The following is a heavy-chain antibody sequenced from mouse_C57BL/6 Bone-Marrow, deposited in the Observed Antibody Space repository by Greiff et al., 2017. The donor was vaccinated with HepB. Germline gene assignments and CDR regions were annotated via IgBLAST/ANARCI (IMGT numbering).Heavy chain of an antibody. D-gene: IGHD2-10*02. J-gene: IGHJ3*01. Sequence: QVQLQQSGAELVRPGTSVKLSCKASGYTFTSYWMHWVKQRPGQGLEWIGVIDPSDSYTNYNQKFKGKATLTVDTSSSTAYMQLSSLTSEDSAVYYCARSGSIFAYWGQGTLVTVSA. CDR3: ARSGSIFAY. V-gene: IGHV1-59*01. CDR2: IDPSDSYT. CDR1: GYTFTSYW.